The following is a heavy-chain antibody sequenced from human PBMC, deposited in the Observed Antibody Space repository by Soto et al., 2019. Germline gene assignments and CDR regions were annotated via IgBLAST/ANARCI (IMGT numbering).Heavy chain of an antibody. CDR1: GGSISSSSYY. J-gene: IGHJ4*02. V-gene: IGHV4-39*01. Sequence: SETLSLTCTVSGGSISSSSYYWGWIRQPPGKGLEWIGSIYYSGSTYYNPSLKSRVTISVDTSKNQFSLKLSSVTAADTAVYYCARIEYYYGSGSFVRWGQGTLVTVSS. CDR3: ARIEYYYGSGSFVR. D-gene: IGHD3-10*01. CDR2: IYYSGST.